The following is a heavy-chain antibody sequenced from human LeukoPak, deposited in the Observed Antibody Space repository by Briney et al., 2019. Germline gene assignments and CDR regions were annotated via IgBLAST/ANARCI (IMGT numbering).Heavy chain of an antibody. Sequence: ASVKVSCKASGYTFTSYDMHWVRQAPGQGLEWMGIINPSGGSTSYAQKFQGRVTMTMDTSTSTVYLELSSLRSEDTAVYSCARGSRGYSGYDLFDYWGQGTLVTVSS. CDR1: GYTFTSYD. V-gene: IGHV1-46*01. CDR2: INPSGGST. D-gene: IGHD5-12*01. J-gene: IGHJ4*02. CDR3: ARGSRGYSGYDLFDY.